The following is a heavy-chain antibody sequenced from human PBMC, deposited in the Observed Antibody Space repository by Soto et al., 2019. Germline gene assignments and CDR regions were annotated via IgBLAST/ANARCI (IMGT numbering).Heavy chain of an antibody. Sequence: GGSLRLSCAASGFTLRRYWMNWVRQAPGTGLERVSSINSDGSNTNYADSVKGRFTISRDNAKNTLFLQMNSLRVEDTAVYYCTRDADTDKVRYSYWGQGTLVTVSS. CDR1: GFTLRRYW. V-gene: IGHV3-74*01. J-gene: IGHJ4*02. CDR2: INSDGSNT. CDR3: TRDADTDKVRYSY. D-gene: IGHD5-18*01.